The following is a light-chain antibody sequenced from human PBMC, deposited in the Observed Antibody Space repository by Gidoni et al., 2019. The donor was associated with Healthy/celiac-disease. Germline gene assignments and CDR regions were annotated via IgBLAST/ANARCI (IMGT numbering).Light chain of an antibody. CDR2: DVS. Sequence: QSALTQPASVSVSPGQSITISCTGTSSDVGGYNYVSWYQQHPGKAPKLMIYDVSNRPSGVSNRFSGSKSGNTAYLTISGLQAEDEADYYCSSYTSSSPYVFGTGTKVTVL. CDR1: SSDVGGYNY. J-gene: IGLJ1*01. V-gene: IGLV2-14*03. CDR3: SSYTSSSPYV.